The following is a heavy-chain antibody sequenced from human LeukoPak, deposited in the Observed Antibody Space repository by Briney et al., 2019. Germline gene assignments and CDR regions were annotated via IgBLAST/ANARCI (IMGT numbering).Heavy chain of an antibody. V-gene: IGHV3-30-3*01. CDR3: ARDYGGNSPAFDI. D-gene: IGHD4-23*01. CDR1: GFTFSSYA. CDR2: ISYDGSNK. Sequence: PGRSLRLSCAASGFTFSSYAMHWVRQAPGKGLEWVAVISYDGSNKYYADSVKGRFTISRDNSKNTLYLQMNSLRAEDTAVYYCARDYGGNSPAFDIWGQGTMVTVSS. J-gene: IGHJ3*02.